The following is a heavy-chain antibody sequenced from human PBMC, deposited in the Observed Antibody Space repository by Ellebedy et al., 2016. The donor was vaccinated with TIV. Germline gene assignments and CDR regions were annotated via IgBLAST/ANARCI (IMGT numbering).Heavy chain of an antibody. V-gene: IGHV3-33*01. CDR2: IWYDGSNK. J-gene: IGHJ3*02. CDR1: GFTFSSYG. D-gene: IGHD3-10*01. Sequence: GESLKISXAASGFTFSSYGMHWVRQAPGKGLEWVAVIWYDGSNKYYADSVKGRFTTSRDNSKNTLYLQMNSLRAEDTAVYYCARAYYGSGTIFDAFDIWGQGTMVTVSS. CDR3: ARAYYGSGTIFDAFDI.